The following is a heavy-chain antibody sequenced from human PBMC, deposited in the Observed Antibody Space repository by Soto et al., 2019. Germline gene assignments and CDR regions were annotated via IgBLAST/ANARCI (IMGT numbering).Heavy chain of an antibody. Sequence: EVQLLESGGGLVQPGGSLRLSCAASGFTFSSYAMTWVRQAPGKGLEWVSALSGNSGTTYSADSVKGRFTISRDNSRNTLYLQMSSLRAEDTALYYCAKGSKFTIFSANDFWSQGTLVTVSS. CDR3: AKGSKFTIFSANDF. J-gene: IGHJ4*02. V-gene: IGHV3-23*01. CDR2: LSGNSGTT. CDR1: GFTFSSYA. D-gene: IGHD3-3*01.